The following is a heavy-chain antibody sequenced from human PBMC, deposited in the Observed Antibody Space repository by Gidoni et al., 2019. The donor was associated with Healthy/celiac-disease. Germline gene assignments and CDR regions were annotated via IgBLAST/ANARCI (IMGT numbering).Heavy chain of an antibody. V-gene: IGHV3-33*01. CDR2: IWYDGSNK. Sequence: QVQLVESGGGVVQPGRSLSLSCAASGFTFSRYGIHWVRQAPGKGLEWVAVIWYDGSNKYYAYSVKGRFTISRDNSQNTLYLQLNSLRAEDTAVYYCARLYSGYDLGDYWGQGTLVTVSS. CDR1: GFTFSRYG. J-gene: IGHJ4*02. D-gene: IGHD5-12*01. CDR3: ARLYSGYDLGDY.